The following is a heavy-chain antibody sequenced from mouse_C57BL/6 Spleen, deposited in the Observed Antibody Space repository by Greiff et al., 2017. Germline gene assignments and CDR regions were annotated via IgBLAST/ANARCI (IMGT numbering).Heavy chain of an antibody. CDR1: GFNIKDYY. J-gene: IGHJ2*01. CDR3: TTYYGSRVYFDY. V-gene: IGHV14-1*01. CDR2: IDPEDGDT. D-gene: IGHD1-1*01. Sequence: VQLQQSGAELVRPGASVKLSCTASGFNIKDYYMHWVKQRPEQGLEWLGRIDPEDGDTEYAPKFQGKATMTADTSSNTAYLQLSSLTSEDTAVYYCTTYYGSRVYFDYWGQGTTLTVSS.